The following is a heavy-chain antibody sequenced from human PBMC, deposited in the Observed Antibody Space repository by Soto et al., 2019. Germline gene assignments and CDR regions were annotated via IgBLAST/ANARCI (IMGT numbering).Heavy chain of an antibody. CDR1: GFTVSSDS. J-gene: IGHJ6*02. CDR3: ARHYSAMGV. CDR2: IYSDNNT. Sequence: EVQLVETGGDLIQPGGSLRLSCAASGFTVSSDSMTWVRRAPGKGLEWISIIYSDNNTDYADSVKGRFSISRDTSKNILYLQMNSLRAEDTAEYYCARHYSAMGVWGQGTTVTVSS. V-gene: IGHV3-53*02.